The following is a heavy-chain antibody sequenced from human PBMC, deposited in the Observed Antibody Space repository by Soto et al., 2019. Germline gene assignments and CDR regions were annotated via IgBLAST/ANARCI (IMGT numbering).Heavy chain of an antibody. CDR3: HPSVVIPPNVCLDN. CDR2: ISDAGSTT. J-gene: IGHJ4*02. V-gene: IGHV3-74*01. CDR1: GFNFRRYC. Sequence: XESLSLSCAASGFNFRRYCMHWVRQAPGKGLEWVSRISDAGSTTTYADSVKGRFTISRDNAKNTMFLQMNSLRAEDTAVYYCHPSVVIPPNVCLDNWGQGPQVTVS. D-gene: IGHD2-21*01.